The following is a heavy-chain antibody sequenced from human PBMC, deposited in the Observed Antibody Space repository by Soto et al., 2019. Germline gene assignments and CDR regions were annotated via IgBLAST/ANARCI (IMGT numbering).Heavy chain of an antibody. D-gene: IGHD5-12*01. J-gene: IGHJ4*02. Sequence: QVQLVQSGAEVRQPASSVKVSCKTSGGTFSSYAISWVRQAPGQGLEWMGGIVPIVDTSTYAQKFQGRVTITADDSTSTAYMELSSLRSDDTVIYYCVRVVAIPGYPDNWGQGTLVTVSS. CDR2: IVPIVDTS. CDR1: GGTFSSYA. CDR3: VRVVAIPGYPDN. V-gene: IGHV1-69*12.